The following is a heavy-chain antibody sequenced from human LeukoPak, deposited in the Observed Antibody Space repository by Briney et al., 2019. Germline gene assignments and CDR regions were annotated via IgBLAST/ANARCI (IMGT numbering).Heavy chain of an antibody. Sequence: GGSLRLSCSASGFTFSSYATCWVRQAPGRGLQGVSSISGSGDSAYYAASVKGRFTISRDNSKNTLYLQMSSLRAEDTAVYYCAKLSSYDILTALGNWGQGTLVTVSS. J-gene: IGHJ4*02. CDR1: GFTFSSYA. CDR3: AKLSSYDILTALGN. V-gene: IGHV3-23*01. D-gene: IGHD3-9*01. CDR2: ISGSGDSA.